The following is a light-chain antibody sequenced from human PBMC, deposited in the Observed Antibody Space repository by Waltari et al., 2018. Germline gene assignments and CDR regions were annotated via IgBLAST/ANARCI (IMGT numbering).Light chain of an antibody. V-gene: IGKV1-39*01. J-gene: IGKJ1*01. Sequence: DIQLTQSPSSLSASVGDRVNISCRASQSFYNYLNCYQHKAGKAPKLLIYAASRLRSGVPSRFSGSGSGTDFTLTISSLQPEDFATYYCQQSFSPPSTFGQGTKVDI. CDR1: QSFYNY. CDR2: AAS. CDR3: QQSFSPPST.